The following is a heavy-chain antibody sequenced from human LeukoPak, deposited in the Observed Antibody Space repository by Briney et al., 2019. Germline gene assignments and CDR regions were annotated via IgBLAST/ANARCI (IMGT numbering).Heavy chain of an antibody. CDR2: IYHSGST. CDR3: AREYYDFWSGHTPNFDY. V-gene: IGHV4-38-2*02. J-gene: IGHJ4*02. Sequence: SETLSLTCTVSGYSISSGYYWGWIRQPPGKWLEWIGSIYHSGSTYYNPSLKSRVTISVDTSKNQFSLKLSSVTAADTAVYYCAREYYDFWSGHTPNFDYWGQGTLVTVSS. CDR1: GYSISSGYY. D-gene: IGHD3-3*01.